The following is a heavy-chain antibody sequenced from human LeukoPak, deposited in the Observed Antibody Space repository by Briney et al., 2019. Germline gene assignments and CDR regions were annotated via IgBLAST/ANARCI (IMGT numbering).Heavy chain of an antibody. CDR2: INPYNGGT. CDR1: GYTFTDYY. Sequence: ASVKVSCKASGYTFTDYYVHWVRQAPGQGLEWMGWINPYNGGTNYAQNLQGRVTMTSDTSISTAYMELSRLRSDDTAIYYCARDRWFVELDTLGYWGHGTLVTVSS. D-gene: IGHD3-10*01. CDR3: ARDRWFVELDTLGY. J-gene: IGHJ4*01. V-gene: IGHV1-2*02.